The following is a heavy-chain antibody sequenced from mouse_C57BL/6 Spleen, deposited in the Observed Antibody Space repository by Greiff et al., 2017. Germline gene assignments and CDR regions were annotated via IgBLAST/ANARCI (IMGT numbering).Heavy chain of an antibody. CDR3: AYGYDVDAPMDY. CDR2: IWWDDDK. J-gene: IGHJ4*01. V-gene: IGHV8-8*01. Sequence: ESGPGILQPSQTLSLTCSFSGFSLSTFGMGVGWIRQPSGKGLEWLAHIWWDDDKYYNPALKSRLTISKDTSKNQVFLKIANVDTADTATYYCAYGYDVDAPMDYWGQGTSVTVSS. CDR1: GFSLSTFGMG. D-gene: IGHD2-2*01.